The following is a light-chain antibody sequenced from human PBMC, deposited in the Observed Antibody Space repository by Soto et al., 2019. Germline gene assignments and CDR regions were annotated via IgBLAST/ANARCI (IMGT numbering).Light chain of an antibody. CDR3: QQYNNWPPT. J-gene: IGKJ1*01. CDR1: QSVSSN. Sequence: EIVMTQSPATLSVSPGERATLSCRASQSVSSNLAWYQQKPGQAPRLLIYGASTRATGIPARFSGSGSGTEFTLTISSLQSEDFAVYYCQQYNNWPPTFGQGTKVDXK. CDR2: GAS. V-gene: IGKV3-15*01.